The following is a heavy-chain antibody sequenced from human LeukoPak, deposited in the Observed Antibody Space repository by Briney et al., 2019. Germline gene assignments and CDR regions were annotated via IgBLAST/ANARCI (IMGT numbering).Heavy chain of an antibody. Sequence: PGGSLRFSCAASGFTFSSYGMHWVRQAPGKGLEWVAVIWYDGSNKYYADSVKGRFTISRDNSKNTLYLQMNSLRAEDTAVYYCARDPQYYYDSSGYFDYWGQGTLVTVSS. V-gene: IGHV3-33*01. J-gene: IGHJ4*02. CDR1: GFTFSSYG. D-gene: IGHD3-22*01. CDR2: IWYDGSNK. CDR3: ARDPQYYYDSSGYFDY.